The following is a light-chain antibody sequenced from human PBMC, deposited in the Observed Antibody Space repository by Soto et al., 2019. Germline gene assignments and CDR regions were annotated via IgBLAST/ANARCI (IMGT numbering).Light chain of an antibody. CDR2: EDN. CDR1: SGSIASNY. J-gene: IGLJ2*01. CDR3: QSYDSTNHGV. Sequence: NFMLTQPHSVSASPGKTVTISCTGSSGSIASNYAQWYQQRPGSAPTTVIYEDNQRPSGVPDRFSGSIDSSSNSASLTISGLKTEDEADYYCQSYDSTNHGVFGGGTKLTVL. V-gene: IGLV6-57*02.